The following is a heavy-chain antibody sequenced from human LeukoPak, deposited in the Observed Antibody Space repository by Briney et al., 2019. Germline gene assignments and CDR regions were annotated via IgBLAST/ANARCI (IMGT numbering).Heavy chain of an antibody. CDR3: AKGRLIVTYYFDY. CDR2: INSDGRST. V-gene: IGHV3-74*01. J-gene: IGHJ4*02. D-gene: IGHD2-8*01. CDR1: GFTFSNYW. Sequence: GGSLRLSCAASGFTFSNYWMHWVRQAPGKGLVWVSRINSDGRSTTYADSVKGRFTISRDNSKNTLYLQMNSLRAEDTAVYYCAKGRLIVTYYFDYWGQGTLVTVSS.